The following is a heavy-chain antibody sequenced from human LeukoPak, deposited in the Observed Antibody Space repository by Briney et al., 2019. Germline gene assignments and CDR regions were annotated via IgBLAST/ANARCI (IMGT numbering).Heavy chain of an antibody. Sequence: ASVKVSCKASGYTFTDHSMHWVRQAPGQGLEWMGWINPNNGATNYAQKFQGRVTMTTEASTTTIYMELSNLTSEDTAVYYCARGQLGPTSAPFDSWGQGTLVTVSS. CDR3: ARGQLGPTSAPFDS. V-gene: IGHV1-2*02. CDR1: GYTFTDHS. J-gene: IGHJ4*02. CDR2: INPNNGAT. D-gene: IGHD1-26*01.